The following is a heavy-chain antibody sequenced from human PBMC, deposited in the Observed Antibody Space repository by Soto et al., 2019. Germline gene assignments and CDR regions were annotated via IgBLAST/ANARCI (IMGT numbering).Heavy chain of an antibody. CDR2: IWYDGSLQ. CDR1: GFSFENYG. J-gene: IGHJ6*02. D-gene: IGHD5-12*01. V-gene: IGHV3-33*06. Sequence: QVQMVESGGGVVQPGRSLRLSCAASGFSFENYGMHWVRQAPGRGLEWVAIIWYDGSLQYYAAAVKGRFTISRDNSKNTLSLEMNSLRAEDTAVYYCANLWGDGYNLGQDYNGMDVWGQGTPVIVSS. CDR3: ANLWGDGYNLGQDYNGMDV.